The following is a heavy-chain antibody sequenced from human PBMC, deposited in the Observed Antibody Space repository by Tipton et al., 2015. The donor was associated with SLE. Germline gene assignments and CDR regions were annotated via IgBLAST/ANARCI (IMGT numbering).Heavy chain of an antibody. D-gene: IGHD4-11*01. Sequence: SLRLSCVTSGFSFSTSGFHWVRQAPGKGLEWVAFIHYDGNKIYYADFVKGRSTISRDNSRNTVYLHITNLRVEDTATYYCAKDLTTRAPEYFQYWGQGTLVTVSS. CDR3: AKDLTTRAPEYFQY. V-gene: IGHV3-30*02. J-gene: IGHJ1*01. CDR2: IHYDGNKI. CDR1: GFSFSTSG.